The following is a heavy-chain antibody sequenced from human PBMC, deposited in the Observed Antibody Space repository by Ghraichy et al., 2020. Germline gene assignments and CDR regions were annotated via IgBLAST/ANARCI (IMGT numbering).Heavy chain of an antibody. J-gene: IGHJ4*02. Sequence: GVLNISCAASGFTFSSYAMSWVRQAPGKGLEWVSVISGSGGSTYYADSVKGRFTISRDNSKNTLYLQMNSLRAEDTAVYCCAKEEKLAVAGPIDYWGQGTLVTVSS. CDR1: GFTFSSYA. CDR2: ISGSGGST. V-gene: IGHV3-23*01. D-gene: IGHD6-19*01. CDR3: AKEEKLAVAGPIDY.